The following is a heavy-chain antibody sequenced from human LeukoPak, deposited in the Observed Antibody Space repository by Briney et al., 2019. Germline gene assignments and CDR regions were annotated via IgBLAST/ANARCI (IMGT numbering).Heavy chain of an antibody. V-gene: IGHV3-11*05. D-gene: IGHD3-22*01. CDR3: ARDRAPSGFYLGDFYY. J-gene: IGHJ4*02. CDR2: ISISSSYT. CDR1: GFTFSDYY. Sequence: GGSLRLSCAASGFTFSDYYMSWIRQAPGKGLEWVSSISISSSYTKYADSVKGRFTISRDNAKKSLYLQMNSLRADDSAVYYCARDRAPSGFYLGDFYYWGQGALVTVSS.